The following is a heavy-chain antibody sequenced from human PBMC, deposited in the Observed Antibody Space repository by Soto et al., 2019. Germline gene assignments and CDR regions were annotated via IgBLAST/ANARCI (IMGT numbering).Heavy chain of an antibody. Sequence: GESLKISCKGSGYTFTNYWIAWVRQMPGKGLEWMGIIYPGDSDTKYSPSFQGQVTISADKSISTAYLQLSSLQASDTAMYYCARCRGYNYGYSDYWGQGTLVTVSS. CDR2: IYPGDSDT. CDR1: GYTFTNYW. D-gene: IGHD5-18*01. CDR3: ARCRGYNYGYSDY. V-gene: IGHV5-51*01. J-gene: IGHJ4*02.